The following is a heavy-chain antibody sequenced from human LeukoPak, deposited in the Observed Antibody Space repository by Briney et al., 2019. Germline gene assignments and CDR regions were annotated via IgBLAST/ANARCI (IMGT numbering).Heavy chain of an antibody. Sequence: GGSLRLSCAASGFTFTSYGMHWVRQAPGKGLEWVSYISSSSSTIYYADSVKGRFTISRDNAKNTLYLHMNSLTVEDTAVYYCGRGMRDYYGLDYWGQGILVTVSS. CDR3: GRGMRDYYGLDY. CDR1: GFTFTSYG. V-gene: IGHV3-48*04. CDR2: ISSSSSTI. D-gene: IGHD3-10*01. J-gene: IGHJ4*02.